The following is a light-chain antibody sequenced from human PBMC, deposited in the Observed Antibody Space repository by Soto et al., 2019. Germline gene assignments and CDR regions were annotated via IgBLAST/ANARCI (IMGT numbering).Light chain of an antibody. CDR3: GTEIYSLSVGV. J-gene: IGLJ1*01. CDR2: GDN. V-gene: IGLV1-44*01. CDR1: SSIIGSYT. Sequence: SVLKRPPAASATPWRRVTFSLFVGSSIIGSYTLNGYQKLPGTAPKLLMYGDNRRSSGVPDRFSGSKSGTSASLAISGLQSEDYSDYYWGTEIYSLSVGVSGTSSKV.